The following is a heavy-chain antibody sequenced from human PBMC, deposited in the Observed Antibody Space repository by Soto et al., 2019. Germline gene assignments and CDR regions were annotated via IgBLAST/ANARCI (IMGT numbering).Heavy chain of an antibody. CDR2: IYWDDDK. D-gene: IGHD6-13*01. J-gene: IGHJ4*02. CDR1: GFSLSTSGVG. V-gene: IGHV2-5*02. Sequence: GSGPTLVNPTQTLTLTCTFSGFSLSTSGVGVGWIRQPPGKALEWLALIYWDDDKRYSPSLKSRLTITKDTSKNQVVLTMTNMDPVDTATYYCALHIAALPESYFDYWGQGTLVTVSS. CDR3: ALHIAALPESYFDY.